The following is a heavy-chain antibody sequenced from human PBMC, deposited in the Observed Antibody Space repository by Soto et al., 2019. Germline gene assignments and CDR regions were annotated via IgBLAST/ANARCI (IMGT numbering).Heavy chain of an antibody. Sequence: SETLSLTCTVSGGSISSYYWSWIRQPPGKGLEWIGYIYYSGSTNYNPSLKSRVTISVDTSKNQFSLKLSSVTAADTAVYYCARGGTVINIRGFDYWGQGTLVTVSS. V-gene: IGHV4-59*01. CDR3: ARGGTVINIRGFDY. CDR2: IYYSGST. CDR1: GGSISSYY. J-gene: IGHJ4*02. D-gene: IGHD3-22*01.